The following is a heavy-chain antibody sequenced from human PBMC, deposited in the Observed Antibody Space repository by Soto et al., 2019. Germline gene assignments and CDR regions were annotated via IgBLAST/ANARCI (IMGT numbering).Heavy chain of an antibody. J-gene: IGHJ6*02. V-gene: IGHV5-51*01. CDR2: IYPGDSNT. CDR3: GRMEGEGYHCYGLSF. Sequence: GESLKISCKGSGYRFTNYWIAWVRQMPGKGLDWMGIIYPGDSNTRYSPSFQGQVTISADRSINTAYLQWGGLKASDTAMYYCGRMEGEGYHCYGLSFWAQGTADIVSS. CDR1: GYRFTNYW. D-gene: IGHD1-1*01.